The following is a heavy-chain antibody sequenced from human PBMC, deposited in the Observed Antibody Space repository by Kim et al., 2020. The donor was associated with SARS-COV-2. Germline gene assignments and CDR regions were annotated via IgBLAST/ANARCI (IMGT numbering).Heavy chain of an antibody. J-gene: IGHJ4*02. V-gene: IGHV4-59*01. CDR1: GGSISSYY. CDR3: ARGDYGSGSYEGY. CDR2: IYYSGST. D-gene: IGHD3-10*01. Sequence: SETLSLTCTVSGGSISSYYWSWIRQPPGKGLEWIGYIYYSGSTNYNPSLKSRVTISVDTSKNQFSLKLSSVTAADTAVYYCARGDYGSGSYEGYWGQGTLVTVSS.